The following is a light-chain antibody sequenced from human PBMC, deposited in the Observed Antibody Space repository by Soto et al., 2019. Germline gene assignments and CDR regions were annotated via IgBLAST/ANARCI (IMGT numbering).Light chain of an antibody. Sequence: DIQMTQSPSTLSASVGDRVTITCRASQSISSWLAWYQQKPGKAPKLLIYKASSLESGVPSRFSGSGSGTEFTLTICSLQPDDFATYYCQQYNSYSPLTFGGGTKVEI. CDR2: KAS. CDR3: QQYNSYSPLT. CDR1: QSISSW. V-gene: IGKV1-5*03. J-gene: IGKJ4*01.